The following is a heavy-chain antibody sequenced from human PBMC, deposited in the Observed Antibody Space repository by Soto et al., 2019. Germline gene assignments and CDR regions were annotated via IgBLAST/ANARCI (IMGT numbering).Heavy chain of an antibody. CDR3: ARGKRFLEWTDY. CDR1: GGSISSYY. D-gene: IGHD3-3*01. Sequence: SETLSLTCTVSGGSISSYYWSWIRQPPGKGLEWIGYIYYSGSTNYNPSLKSRVTISVDTSKNQFSLRLSSVTAADTAVYYCARGKRFLEWTDYWGQGTLVTVS. V-gene: IGHV4-59*01. CDR2: IYYSGST. J-gene: IGHJ4*02.